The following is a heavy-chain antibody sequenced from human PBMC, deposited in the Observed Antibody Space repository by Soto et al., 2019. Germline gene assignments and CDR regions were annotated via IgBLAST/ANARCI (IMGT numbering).Heavy chain of an antibody. CDR1: GGSVSSGSYY. V-gene: IGHV4-61*01. CDR2: IYYSGST. CDR3: ARSYDSGGYYSERDAFDI. D-gene: IGHD3-22*01. J-gene: IGHJ3*02. Sequence: SETLSLTCTVSGGSVSSGSYYWSWIRQPPGKGLEWIGYIYYSGSTNYNPSLKSRVTISVDTSKNQFSLKLSSVTAADTAVYYCARSYDSGGYYSERDAFDIWGQGTMVT.